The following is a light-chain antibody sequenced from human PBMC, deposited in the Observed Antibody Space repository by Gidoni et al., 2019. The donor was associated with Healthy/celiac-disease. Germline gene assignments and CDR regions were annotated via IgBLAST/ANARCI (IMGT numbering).Light chain of an antibody. CDR1: QSLVDSDGNTH. CDR2: MVS. CDR3: MQGTQWPRALT. Sequence: DVVMTQSPLSLPVTLGQPASISCRSSQSLVDSDGNTHLNWFQQRPGQSPRRLIYMVSNRDSGAPDRFSGSGSGTDFTLKISRVEAEDVGVYYCMQGTQWPRALTFGGGYQGGDQT. V-gene: IGKV2-30*01. J-gene: IGKJ4*01.